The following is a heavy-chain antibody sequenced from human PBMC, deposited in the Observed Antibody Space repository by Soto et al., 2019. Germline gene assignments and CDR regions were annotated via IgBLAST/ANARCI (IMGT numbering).Heavy chain of an antibody. V-gene: IGHV3-15*01. CDR2: IKSKTDGGTT. D-gene: IGHD2-2*01. J-gene: IGHJ4*02. CDR1: GFTFSNAW. CDR3: TTDIVVVPAALYYFDY. Sequence: GGSLRLSCAASGFTFSNAWMSWVRQAPGKGLEWVGRIKSKTDGGTTDYAAPVKGRFTISRDDSKNTLYLQMNSLKTEDTAVYYCTTDIVVVPAALYYFDYWGQGTLVTVSS.